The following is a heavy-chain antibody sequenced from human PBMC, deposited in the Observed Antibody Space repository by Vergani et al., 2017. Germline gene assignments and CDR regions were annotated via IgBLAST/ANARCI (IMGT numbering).Heavy chain of an antibody. Sequence: QVRLQESGPGLVKPSETLSLTCTVSGASVSSSVSSSGYSWGWLRQPPGKGLEWIASLYYRGNSYYSPSLRSRLTISVDTSKNQFSLRLNSVTAADTAVYYCARAPIWSTIFGVVIIRFAFDIWGQGTMVTVSS. CDR1: GASVSSSVSSSGYS. CDR2: LYYRGNS. CDR3: ARAPIWSTIFGVVIIRFAFDI. D-gene: IGHD3-3*01. V-gene: IGHV4-39*01. J-gene: IGHJ3*02.